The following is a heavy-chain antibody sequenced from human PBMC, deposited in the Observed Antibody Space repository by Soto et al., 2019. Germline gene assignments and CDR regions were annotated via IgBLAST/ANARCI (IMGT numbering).Heavy chain of an antibody. D-gene: IGHD2-2*01. CDR3: ARDWRSNRWYYFDS. Sequence: GSLRLSCAASGFTLNNYWMHWVRQAPGKGLEWVSRINIDGRSTTYADSVKGRFSISRDDAKNTLFLKMNSLRAEDTAVYYCARDWRSNRWYYFDSWGQGTLVTV. CDR1: GFTLNNYW. J-gene: IGHJ5*01. CDR2: INIDGRST. V-gene: IGHV3-74*01.